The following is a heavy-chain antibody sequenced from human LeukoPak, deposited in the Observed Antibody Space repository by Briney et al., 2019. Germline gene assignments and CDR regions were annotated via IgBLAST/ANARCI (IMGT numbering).Heavy chain of an antibody. V-gene: IGHV1-2*02. D-gene: IGHD4-23*01. CDR3: ARDLYGGTSATFDY. CDR2: INPNSGGT. CDR1: GYTFTGYY. J-gene: IGHJ4*02. Sequence: ASVKVSCKASGYTFTGYYMHWVRQAPGQGLEWMGWINPNSGGTYYAQKFQGRVTMISDTSISSAYMELSRLRSDDRAVYYCARDLYGGTSATFDYWGQGTLVTVSS.